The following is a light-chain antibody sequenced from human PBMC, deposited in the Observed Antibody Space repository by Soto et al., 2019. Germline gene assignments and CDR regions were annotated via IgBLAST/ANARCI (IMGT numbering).Light chain of an antibody. J-gene: IGLJ1*01. V-gene: IGLV2-14*01. CDR3: VSYTTSASYV. CDR1: SSDVGGYNY. Sequence: QSVLTQPASVSGSPGQSIAISCTGTSSDVGGYNYVSWYQHHPGKAPKLLIFGVSNRPSGVSNRFSGSKSGNTASLTISGLQAEDEADYYCVSYTTSASYVFGTGTKVTVL. CDR2: GVS.